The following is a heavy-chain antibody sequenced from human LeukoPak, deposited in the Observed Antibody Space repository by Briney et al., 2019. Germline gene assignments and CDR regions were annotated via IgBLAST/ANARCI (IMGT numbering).Heavy chain of an antibody. J-gene: IGHJ4*02. Sequence: GRSLRLSCAASGFTFSSYAMHWARQAPGKGLEWVAVISSDGSNKYYADSVRGRFTISRDNSKNTLYLQMNSLRAEDTAVYYCASDPYGDYYFAYWGQGTLVTVSS. D-gene: IGHD4-17*01. CDR1: GFTFSSYA. V-gene: IGHV3-30-3*01. CDR3: ASDPYGDYYFAY. CDR2: ISSDGSNK.